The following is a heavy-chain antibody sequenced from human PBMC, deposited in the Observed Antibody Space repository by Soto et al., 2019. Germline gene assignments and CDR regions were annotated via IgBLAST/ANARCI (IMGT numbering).Heavy chain of an antibody. CDR3: ARAKGCDSHIWFDP. J-gene: IGHJ5*02. CDR2: ISYSGST. CDR1: GGSVTTYY. D-gene: IGHD2-21*02. V-gene: IGHV4-59*02. Sequence: SETLSHTCTVTGGSVTTYYWSWIRQPPGKGLEWIGHISYSGSTNYNPSLKSRVTISVDSSTNQFSLKLRSVSAADTAVYFCARAKGCDSHIWFDPGGQGALVT.